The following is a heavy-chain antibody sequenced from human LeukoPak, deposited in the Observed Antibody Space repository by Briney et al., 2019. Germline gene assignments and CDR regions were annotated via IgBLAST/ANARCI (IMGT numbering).Heavy chain of an antibody. V-gene: IGHV1-2*02. Sequence: ASVKVSCKASGYTFTGYYMHWVRQAPGQGLEWMGWINPNSGGTNYAQKFQGRVTMTRDTSISTAYMELSRLRSDDTAVYYCARAYVLLWCGELYGWFDPWGQGTLVTVSS. J-gene: IGHJ5*02. CDR1: GYTFTGYY. CDR2: INPNSGGT. D-gene: IGHD3-10*01. CDR3: ARAYVLLWCGELYGWFDP.